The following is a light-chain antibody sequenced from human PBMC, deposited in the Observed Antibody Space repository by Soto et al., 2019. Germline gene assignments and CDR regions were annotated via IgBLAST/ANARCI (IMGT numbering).Light chain of an antibody. V-gene: IGLV2-23*01. CDR2: EDS. J-gene: IGLJ1*01. CDR1: STDVGSYNL. Sequence: QLVLTQPASVSGSPGQSITISCTGTSTDVGSYNLVSWYQQHPGKAPKLMIYEDSKRPSGVSNRFSGSKSGNTASLTISGLQAEDEADYYCCSYAGSSYVFGAGTKLTVL. CDR3: CSYAGSSYV.